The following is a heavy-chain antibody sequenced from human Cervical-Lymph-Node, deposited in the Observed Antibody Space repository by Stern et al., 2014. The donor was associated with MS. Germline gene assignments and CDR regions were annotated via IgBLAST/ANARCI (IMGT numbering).Heavy chain of an antibody. V-gene: IGHV3-53*01. CDR2: ITNGGST. J-gene: IGHJ4*02. Sequence: EVHLVESGGGVIPPGGSLRISCTASGFTVSRDYMTWVRQAPGKGLEWVSLITNGGSTIYTDSVKGRFTISRDDSKNTVYLHMTSLRAEDTAMYYCARDTSSPERSDWWGQGTLVTVSS. CDR3: ARDTSSPERSDW. CDR1: GFTVSRDY. D-gene: IGHD1-1*01.